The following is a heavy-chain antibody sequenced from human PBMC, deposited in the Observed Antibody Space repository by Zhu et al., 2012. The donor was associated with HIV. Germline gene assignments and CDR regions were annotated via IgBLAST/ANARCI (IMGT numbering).Heavy chain of an antibody. CDR2: IYHSGST. Sequence: QVQLQESGPGLVKPSETLSLICAVSGCSISSDYYWGWIRQPPGKGLEWIGSIYHSGSTYYNPSLKSRVTISVDTSKNQFSLKVSSVTAADTAVYYCAAVGATTDFDSWGQGTLVTVS. CDR1: GCSISSDYY. D-gene: IGHD1-26*01. J-gene: IGHJ4*02. CDR3: AAVGATTDFDS. V-gene: IGHV4-38-2*01.